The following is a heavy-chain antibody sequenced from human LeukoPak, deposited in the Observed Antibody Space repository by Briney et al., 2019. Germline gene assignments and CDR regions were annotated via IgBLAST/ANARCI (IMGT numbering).Heavy chain of an antibody. Sequence: SETLSLTCTVSGGSISSYYWSWIRQPPGKGLEWVGYIYYTGSTNYNPSLKSRLTISVDTSKNQFSLNLSSVTAADTAVYYCAGGPSGSYGQTLYWGQGTLVTVSS. CDR3: AGGPSGSYGQTLY. V-gene: IGHV4-59*01. D-gene: IGHD1-26*01. J-gene: IGHJ4*02. CDR1: GGSISSYY. CDR2: IYYTGST.